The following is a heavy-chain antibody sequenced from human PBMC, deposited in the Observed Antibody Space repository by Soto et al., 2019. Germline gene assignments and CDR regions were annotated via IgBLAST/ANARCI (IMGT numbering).Heavy chain of an antibody. J-gene: IGHJ4*02. D-gene: IGHD4-4*01. CDR1: GFSLNTSGVG. V-gene: IGHV2-5*02. Sequence: QITLKESGPPLVKPTQTLTLICTFSGFSLNTSGVGVGWIRQPPGKALEWLALIYRGDDKRYTPSLKSTLTITKDTSKNQVVLTMTNKDPADTATYDCAHNTPQRTTKRGQGTLVTVSS. CDR3: AHNTPQRTTK. CDR2: IYRGDDK.